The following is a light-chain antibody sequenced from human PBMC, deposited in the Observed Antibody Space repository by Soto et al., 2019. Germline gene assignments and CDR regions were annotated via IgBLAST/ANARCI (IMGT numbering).Light chain of an antibody. J-gene: IGKJ5*01. Sequence: ESVFTQSPGTLSMSPGERATLSCRASQSVSNNYLAWYQQKPGQAPRLLIYGASNRATGIPDRFSGSGSGTDFTLTISRLEPEDFAVYFCQQYNAWPWTFGQGTRLEIK. CDR3: QQYNAWPWT. V-gene: IGKV3-20*01. CDR2: GAS. CDR1: QSVSNNY.